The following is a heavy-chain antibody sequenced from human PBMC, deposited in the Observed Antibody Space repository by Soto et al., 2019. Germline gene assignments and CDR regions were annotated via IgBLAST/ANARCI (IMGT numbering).Heavy chain of an antibody. D-gene: IGHD5-18*01. J-gene: IGHJ4*02. CDR3: AKGEYSYGYDNFDY. CDR1: GFTFSSYG. V-gene: IGHV3-30*18. Sequence: QVQLVESGGGVVQPGRSLRLSCVASGFTFSSYGMHWVRQAPGKGLEWVALISYDGSNQYYADSVKGRFTISRDNSKNTLYLQMNSLRAEDTAVYYCAKGEYSYGYDNFDYWGQGTLVTVSS. CDR2: ISYDGSNQ.